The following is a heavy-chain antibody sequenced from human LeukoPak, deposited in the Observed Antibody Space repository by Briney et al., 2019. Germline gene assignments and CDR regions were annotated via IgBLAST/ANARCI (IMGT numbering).Heavy chain of an antibody. CDR1: SGSISTSNYY. Sequence: SETLSLTCTVSSGSISTSNYYWAWIRQPPGKGLEWIANIFYNGNTYYNPSLKSRVTISVDTSKNQFSLRLTSVTATDTAVYYCARLNKPGWFDPWGQGTLVTVSS. CDR3: ARLNKPGWFDP. J-gene: IGHJ5*01. D-gene: IGHD1-14*01. V-gene: IGHV4-39*01. CDR2: IFYNGNT.